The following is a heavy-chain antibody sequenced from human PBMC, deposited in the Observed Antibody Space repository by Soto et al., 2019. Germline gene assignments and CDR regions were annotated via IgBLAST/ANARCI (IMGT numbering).Heavy chain of an antibody. Sequence: DVQLMQSGGGLVQPGRSLRLSCAASGFTFDDYAMHWVRQAPGKGLEWVSGITWNSDSRGYVDSVKGRFTISRDNAKNSLYLQMNSLRDEDTALYYCAKGITIFGGFDYWGQGSLVTVSS. V-gene: IGHV3-9*01. CDR1: GFTFDDYA. CDR2: ITWNSDSR. D-gene: IGHD3-3*01. CDR3: AKGITIFGGFDY. J-gene: IGHJ4*02.